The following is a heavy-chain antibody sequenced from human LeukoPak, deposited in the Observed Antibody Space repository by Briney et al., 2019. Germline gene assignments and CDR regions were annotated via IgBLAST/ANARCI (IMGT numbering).Heavy chain of an antibody. V-gene: IGHV4-34*01. D-gene: IGHD3-9*01. CDR1: GFTFSNAW. Sequence: GSLRLSCAASGFTFSNAWMTWVRQPPGKGLEWIGEINHSGSTNYNPSLKSRVTISVDTSKNQFSLKLSSVTAADTAVYYCARGGLRYLHDYWGQGTLVTVSS. CDR3: ARGGLRYLHDY. CDR2: INHSGST. J-gene: IGHJ4*02.